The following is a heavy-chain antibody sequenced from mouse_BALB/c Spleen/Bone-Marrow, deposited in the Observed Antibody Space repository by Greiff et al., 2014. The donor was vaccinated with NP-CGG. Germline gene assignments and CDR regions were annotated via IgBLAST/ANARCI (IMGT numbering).Heavy chain of an antibody. CDR1: GYTFNDYN. J-gene: IGHJ1*01. V-gene: IGHV1S29*02. CDR2: IYPYNGGT. Sequence: VQLQQSGPELVKPGASVKISCKASGYTFNDYNMHWVKQSHGKSLEWIGYIYPYNGGTGYNQKFKSKATLTVDNSSSTAYMELRSLTSEDSAVYYCARSYGNWYFDVWGAGTTVTVSS. D-gene: IGHD2-10*02. CDR3: ARSYGNWYFDV.